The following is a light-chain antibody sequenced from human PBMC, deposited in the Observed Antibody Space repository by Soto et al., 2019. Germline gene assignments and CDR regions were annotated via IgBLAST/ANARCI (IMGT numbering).Light chain of an antibody. J-gene: IGKJ4*01. CDR1: QDISNY. V-gene: IGKV1-33*01. CDR2: GAY. CDR3: QQYDNLPLT. Sequence: DIQMTQSPSSLSASVGDRVTITCQASQDISNYLNWYQQKPGKAPKLLIYGAYNLETGVPSRFSGSGSGTDFTFTISSLQPEDIATYYCQQYDNLPLTFGGGTKVDIK.